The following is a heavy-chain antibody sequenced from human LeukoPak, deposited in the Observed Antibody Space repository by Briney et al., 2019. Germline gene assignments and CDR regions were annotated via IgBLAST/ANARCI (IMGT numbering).Heavy chain of an antibody. V-gene: IGHV4-59*01. CDR1: GGSISSYY. Sequence: PSETLSLTCTVSGGSISSYYWSWIRQPPGKGLEWIGYIYYSGSTNYNPSLKSRVTISVDTSKNQFSLKLISVTAADTAVYYCARDLVVAASWYMDVWGKGTTVTVSS. J-gene: IGHJ6*03. D-gene: IGHD2-15*01. CDR3: ARDLVVAASWYMDV. CDR2: IYYSGST.